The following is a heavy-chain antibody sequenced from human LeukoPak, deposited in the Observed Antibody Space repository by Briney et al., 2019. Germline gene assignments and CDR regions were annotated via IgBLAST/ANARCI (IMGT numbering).Heavy chain of an antibody. V-gene: IGHV3-48*03. CDR2: ISSSGSTI. CDR1: GFTFSSYE. Sequence: GGSLRLSCAASGFTFSSYEMNWVRQAPGKGLEWVSYISSSGSTIYYADSVKGRFTISRDNAKNSLYLQMNSLRAEDTAVYYCAMYYDYVWGSLYAFDIWGQGTMVTVSS. J-gene: IGHJ3*02. CDR3: AMYYDYVWGSLYAFDI. D-gene: IGHD3-16*01.